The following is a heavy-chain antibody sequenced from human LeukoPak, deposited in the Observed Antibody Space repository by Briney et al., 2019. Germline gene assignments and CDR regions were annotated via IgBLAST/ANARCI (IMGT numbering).Heavy chain of an antibody. CDR3: AELGITMIGGV. Sequence: GGSLRLSCAASGFTFSDYYMSWIRQAPGKGLEWVSYISSNGNTIYYADSVRGRFTISRDNAKRSLYLQMNSLRAEDTAVYYCAELGITMIGGVWGKGTTVTISS. CDR2: ISSNGNTI. J-gene: IGHJ6*04. D-gene: IGHD3-10*02. CDR1: GFTFSDYY. V-gene: IGHV3-11*04.